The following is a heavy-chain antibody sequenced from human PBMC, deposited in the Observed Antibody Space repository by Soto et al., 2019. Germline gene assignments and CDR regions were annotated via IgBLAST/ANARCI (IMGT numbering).Heavy chain of an antibody. CDR2: IYYSGIT. D-gene: IGHD1-26*01. CDR3: ARLPWAAAASIFDP. J-gene: IGHJ5*02. CDR1: GGTISSYY. Sequence: PSGTLALTCTVSGGTISSYYWSWIRQPPGKGLERIGYIYYSGITNCNPSLKSRVAISVDTSKNQFSLKLTSLTAADTAVYYCARLPWAAAASIFDPRCQRTLLTISS. V-gene: IGHV4-59*01.